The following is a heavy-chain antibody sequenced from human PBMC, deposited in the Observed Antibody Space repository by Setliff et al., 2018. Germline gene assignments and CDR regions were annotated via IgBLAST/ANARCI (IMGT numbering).Heavy chain of an antibody. Sequence: GASVKVSCKASGYTLSNSILSWVRLAAGQGLEWMGWVSPFDDGKPGYAQKFQGRVTITWVTSISTAYMELSSLRSEDTAVYYCVRVTSGRLDFDYWGQGTPVTVSS. CDR2: VSPFDDGKP. V-gene: IGHV1-8*01. CDR3: VRVTSGRLDFDY. CDR1: GYTLSNSI. J-gene: IGHJ4*02. D-gene: IGHD6-19*01.